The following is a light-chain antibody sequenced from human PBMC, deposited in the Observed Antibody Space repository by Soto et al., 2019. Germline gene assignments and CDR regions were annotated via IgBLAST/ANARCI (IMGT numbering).Light chain of an antibody. CDR2: DVS. CDR3: NSYTSSVTYV. J-gene: IGLJ1*01. CDR1: SNDIGAYSY. Sequence: QSVLTQPASVSGSPGQSITISCTGASNDIGAYSYVSWYQQHPGKAPKLIIYDVSNRPSGVSNRFSGSKSGNTASLTISGLQAEDEADYYCNSYTSSVTYVFGTGTKLTVL. V-gene: IGLV2-14*01.